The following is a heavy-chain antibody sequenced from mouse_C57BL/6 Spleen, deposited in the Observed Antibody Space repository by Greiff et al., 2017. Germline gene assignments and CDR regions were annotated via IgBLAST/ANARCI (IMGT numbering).Heavy chain of an antibody. V-gene: IGHV1-69*01. CDR2: IDPSDSYT. D-gene: IGHD3-2*02. Sequence: VQLQQPGAELVMPGASVKLSCKASGYTFTSYWMHWVKQRPGQGLEWIGEIDPSDSYTNYNQKFKGKSTLTVDKSSSTAYMQLSSLTSEDSAVYYCARPDSSGPSFDYWGQGTTRTVSS. CDR3: ARPDSSGPSFDY. J-gene: IGHJ2*01. CDR1: GYTFTSYW.